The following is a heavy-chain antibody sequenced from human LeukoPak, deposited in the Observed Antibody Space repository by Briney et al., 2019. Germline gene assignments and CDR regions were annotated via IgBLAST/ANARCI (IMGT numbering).Heavy chain of an antibody. CDR3: VRISHAYRGNSFYY. CDR2: IHDSGNT. CDR1: GGSLSGYY. D-gene: IGHD4-23*01. Sequence: SETLSLTCTVSGGSLSGYYWGWIRQPPGKGLEGIGFIHDSGNTYYNASLKSRVTISLDKSKNQLSLNLRSVAAADPAVDYCVRISHAYRGNSFYYWGQGTLVTVSP. J-gene: IGHJ4*02. V-gene: IGHV4-59*01.